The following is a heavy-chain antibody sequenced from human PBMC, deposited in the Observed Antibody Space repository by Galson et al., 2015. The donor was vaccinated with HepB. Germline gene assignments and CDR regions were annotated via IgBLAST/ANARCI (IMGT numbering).Heavy chain of an antibody. CDR3: ARVPNRYCSGGSCSPYYFDY. V-gene: IGHV1-18*01. CDR2: ISAYNGNT. CDR1: GYTFTSYG. J-gene: IGHJ4*02. Sequence: SVKVSCKASGYTFTSYGISWVRQAPGQGLEWMGWISAYNGNTYYAQKLQGRVTMTTDTSTSTAYMELRSLRSDDTAVYYCARVPNRYCSGGSCSPYYFDYWGQGTLVTVSS. D-gene: IGHD2-15*01.